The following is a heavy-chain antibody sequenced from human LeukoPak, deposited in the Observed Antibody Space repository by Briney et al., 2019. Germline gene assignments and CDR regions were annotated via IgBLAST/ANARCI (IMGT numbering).Heavy chain of an antibody. CDR3: ARHSSGYYLFDK. D-gene: IGHD3-22*01. Sequence: GGSLRLSCAVSGFTFSNDGMSWVRRSPGKGLERVSYISSGGGTKYYADSVKGRFTISRDNAKNSLYLEMNSLRAEDTAVFYCARHSSGYYLFDKWGQGTLVTVSS. V-gene: IGHV3-48*01. J-gene: IGHJ4*02. CDR1: GFTFSNDG. CDR2: ISSGGGTK.